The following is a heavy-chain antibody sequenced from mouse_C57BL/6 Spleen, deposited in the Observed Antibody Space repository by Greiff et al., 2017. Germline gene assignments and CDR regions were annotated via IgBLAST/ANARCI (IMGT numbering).Heavy chain of an antibody. CDR1: GFTFSSYA. D-gene: IGHD1-1*01. CDR2: ISDGGSYT. Sequence: EVQRVESGGGLVKPGGSLKLSCAASGFTFSSYAMSWVRQTPEKRLEWVATISDGGSYTYYPDNVKGRFTISRDNAKNNLYLQMSHLKSEDTAMYYCAREFITTVVAHFDYWGQGTTLTVSS. V-gene: IGHV5-4*01. CDR3: AREFITTVVAHFDY. J-gene: IGHJ2*01.